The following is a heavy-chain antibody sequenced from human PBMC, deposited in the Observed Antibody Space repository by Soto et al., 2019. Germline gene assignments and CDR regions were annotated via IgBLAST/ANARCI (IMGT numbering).Heavy chain of an antibody. CDR3: ARAEVAGSPYYYYYGMDV. CDR2: IYSGGST. J-gene: IGHJ6*02. Sequence: PGGSLRLSCAASGFTVSSNYMSWVRQAPGKGLEWVSVIYSGGSTYYADSVKGRFTISRDNSKNTLYLQMNSLRAEDTAVYYCARAEVAGSPYYYYYGMDVWGQGTTVTVSS. V-gene: IGHV3-53*01. CDR1: GFTVSSNY. D-gene: IGHD6-19*01.